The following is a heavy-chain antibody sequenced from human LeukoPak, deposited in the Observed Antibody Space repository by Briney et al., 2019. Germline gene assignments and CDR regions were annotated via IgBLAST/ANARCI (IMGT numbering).Heavy chain of an antibody. CDR1: GFTFSSYG. J-gene: IGHJ4*02. Sequence: GGSLRLSGAASGFTFSSYGMHGVRQAPGKGLEWVAVIWYDGSNKYYADSVKGRFTISRDNSKNTLYLQMNSLRAEDTAVYYCAKDSSSGYYFDYWGQGTLVTVSS. D-gene: IGHD3-22*01. CDR2: IWYDGSNK. V-gene: IGHV3-33*06. CDR3: AKDSSSGYYFDY.